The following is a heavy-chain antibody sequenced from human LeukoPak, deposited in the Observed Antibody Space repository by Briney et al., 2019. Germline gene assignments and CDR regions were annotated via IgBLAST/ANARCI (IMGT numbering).Heavy chain of an antibody. CDR1: GFTFSDYY. Sequence: GGSLRLSCAAFGFTFSDYYMIWVRQAPGRGLEWVSYITSSGSTIYYADSVKGRFTISRDNAKNSLYLQMNSLRAEDTAVYYCARGHTSSPDYWGQGTLVTVSS. J-gene: IGHJ4*02. CDR3: ARGHTSSPDY. CDR2: ITSSGSTI. D-gene: IGHD6-13*01. V-gene: IGHV3-11*01.